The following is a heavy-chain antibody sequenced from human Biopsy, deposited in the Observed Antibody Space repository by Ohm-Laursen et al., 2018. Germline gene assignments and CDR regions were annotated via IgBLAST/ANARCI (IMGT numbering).Heavy chain of an antibody. V-gene: IGHV3-23*01. J-gene: IGHJ4*02. Sequence: SLRLSCAASGISFSRSAMNWVRQAPGKGLEWVSGITASGGTTYYADSVKGRFTISRDESKNTLYLQMNRLRAEDTAVYHCARATYSSGHKIDSWGQGTLVTVSS. CDR3: ARATYSSGHKIDS. CDR2: ITASGGTT. D-gene: IGHD6-25*01. CDR1: GISFSRSA.